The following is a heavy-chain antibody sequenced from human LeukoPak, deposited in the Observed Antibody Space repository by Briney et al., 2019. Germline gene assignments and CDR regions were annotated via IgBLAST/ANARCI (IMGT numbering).Heavy chain of an antibody. CDR1: GFTFSSYS. Sequence: GGSLRLSCAASGFTFSSYSMNWVRQAPGKGLEWVSSISSSSSYIYYADSVKGRFTISRDNAKNSLYLQMNSLRAEDTAVYYCAKAYCSGGSCFPPAFDYWGQGTLVTVSS. V-gene: IGHV3-21*04. CDR2: ISSSSSYI. J-gene: IGHJ4*02. D-gene: IGHD2-15*01. CDR3: AKAYCSGGSCFPPAFDY.